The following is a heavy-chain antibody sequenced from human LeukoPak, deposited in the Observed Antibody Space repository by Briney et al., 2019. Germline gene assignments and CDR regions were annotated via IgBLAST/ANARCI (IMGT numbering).Heavy chain of an antibody. J-gene: IGHJ3*02. CDR3: ARRRVGRGAFDI. D-gene: IGHD3-10*01. CDR2: IYYSGST. V-gene: IGHV4-39*01. Sequence: SETLSLTCTVSGGSISSSSHYWGWIRQPPGKGLEWIGSIYYSGSTYYNPSLKSRVTMSVDTSKSQFSLRLSSVTAADTAVYYCARRRVGRGAFDIWGQGTMVTVSS. CDR1: GGSISSSSHY.